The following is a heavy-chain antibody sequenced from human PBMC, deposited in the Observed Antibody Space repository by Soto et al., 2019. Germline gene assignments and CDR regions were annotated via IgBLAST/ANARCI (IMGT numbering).Heavy chain of an antibody. V-gene: IGHV4-59*08. CDR3: ARHNPTSGVFGIVISLRY. CDR2: IYYSGNT. D-gene: IGHD3-3*01. CDR1: GGSISSYY. Sequence: SETLSLTCTVSGGSISSYYWSWIRQPPGKGLEWIGYIYYSGNTNYNPSLKSRVTISVDSSKNQFSLKLSSVTAADTAMYYCARHNPTSGVFGIVISLRYWGQGTLVTVSS. J-gene: IGHJ4*02.